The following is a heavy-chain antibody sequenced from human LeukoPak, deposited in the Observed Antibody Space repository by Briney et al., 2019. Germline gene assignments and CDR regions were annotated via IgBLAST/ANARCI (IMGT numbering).Heavy chain of an antibody. CDR2: ISAYNGNT. V-gene: IGHV1-18*01. CDR3: ARDSIVVVPAAMPVFNWFDP. J-gene: IGHJ5*02. D-gene: IGHD2-2*01. CDR1: GYTFTSYG. Sequence: GASVKVSCKASGYTFTSYGISWVRQAPGQGLEWMGWISAYNGNTNYAQKLQGRVTMTTDTSTSTAYMELRSLRSDDTAVYYCARDSIVVVPAAMPVFNWFDPWGQGTLVTVSS.